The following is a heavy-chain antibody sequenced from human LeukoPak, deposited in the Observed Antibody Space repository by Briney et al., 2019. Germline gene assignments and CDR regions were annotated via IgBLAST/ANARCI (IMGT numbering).Heavy chain of an antibody. J-gene: IGHJ4*02. V-gene: IGHV3-7*01. CDR2: IKQDGSEK. CDR1: GFTFSSYW. Sequence: GGSLRLSCAASGFTFSSYWMSWVRQAPGKGLEWVANIKQDGSEKYYVDSVKGRFTISRDNAKNSLYLQMNSLRAEDTAVYYCAKARYYYDSSGYSLFDCWSQGTLVTVSS. D-gene: IGHD3-22*01. CDR3: AKARYYYDSSGYSLFDC.